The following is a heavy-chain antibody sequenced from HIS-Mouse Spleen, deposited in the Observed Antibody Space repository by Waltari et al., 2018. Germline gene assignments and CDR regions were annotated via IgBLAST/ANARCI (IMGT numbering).Heavy chain of an antibody. Sequence: EVQLVESGGGLVQPGGSLRLSCAASGFTFSSYSMNWVRQAPGKGLEWGSYISSSSSTIYYADSVKGRFTISRDNAKNSLYLQMNSLRAEDTAVYYCARGPYIVGATTGIDYWGQGTLVTVSS. V-gene: IGHV3-48*01. CDR2: ISSSSSTI. J-gene: IGHJ4*02. CDR3: ARGPYIVGATTGIDY. CDR1: GFTFSSYS. D-gene: IGHD1-26*01.